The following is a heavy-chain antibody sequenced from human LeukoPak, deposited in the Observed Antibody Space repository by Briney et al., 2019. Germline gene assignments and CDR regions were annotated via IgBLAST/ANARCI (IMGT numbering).Heavy chain of an antibody. Sequence: SETLSLTCTVSGGSISSGSYYWSWIRQPAGKGLEWIGRIYTSGSTNYNPSLKSRVTISVDTSKNQFSLKLSSVTAADTAVYYCARGRGGVVPAAPNPFDYWGQGTLVTVSS. D-gene: IGHD2-2*01. J-gene: IGHJ4*02. CDR3: ARGRGGVVPAAPNPFDY. V-gene: IGHV4-61*02. CDR1: GGSISSGSYY. CDR2: IYTSGST.